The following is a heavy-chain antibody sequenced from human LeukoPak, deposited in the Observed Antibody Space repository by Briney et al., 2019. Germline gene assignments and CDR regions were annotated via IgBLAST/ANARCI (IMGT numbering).Heavy chain of an antibody. V-gene: IGHV4-39*07. J-gene: IGHJ6*03. Sequence: SETLSLTCTVSGGSISSSSYYWGWIRQPPGKGLEWIGSIYYSGSTYYNPSLKSRVTISVDTSKNQFSLKLSSVTAADTAVYYCARMPTWELLPYYYYYMDVWGKGTMVTVSS. D-gene: IGHD1-26*01. CDR1: GGSISSSSYY. CDR2: IYYSGST. CDR3: ARMPTWELLPYYYYYMDV.